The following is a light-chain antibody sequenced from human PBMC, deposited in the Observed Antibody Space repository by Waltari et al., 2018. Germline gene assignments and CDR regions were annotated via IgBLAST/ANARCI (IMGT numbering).Light chain of an antibody. CDR3: QQYGSSPRT. J-gene: IGKJ1*01. CDR2: DAS. Sequence: ENVLTQSPGTLSLSPGERATLSCRASQSVSRWLAWYQQKPGQAPRLPIYDASSRATGIPGRFSGSGSGTDFTLTISRLEPEDCAVYYCQQYGSSPRTFGQGTKVEIK. V-gene: IGKV3-20*01. CDR1: QSVSRW.